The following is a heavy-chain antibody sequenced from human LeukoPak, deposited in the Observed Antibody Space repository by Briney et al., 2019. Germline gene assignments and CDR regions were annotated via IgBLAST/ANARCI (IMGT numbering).Heavy chain of an antibody. CDR3: ARLAGHHNNGRFDF. J-gene: IGHJ4*02. D-gene: IGHD1-1*01. CDR2: IYYSGST. CDR1: GGAISNSELY. V-gene: IGHV4-39*01. Sequence: SETLSLTCTVSGGAISNSELYWGWVRQPPGKGLEWIAMIYYSGSTYSNPSLKSRVTISVDTSKNQFSLKVRSVTAADSVVYFCARLAGHHNNGRFDFWGQGVLVSVPS.